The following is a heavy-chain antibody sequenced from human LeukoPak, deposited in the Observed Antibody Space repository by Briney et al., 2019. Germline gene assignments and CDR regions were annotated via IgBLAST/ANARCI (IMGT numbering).Heavy chain of an antibody. J-gene: IGHJ4*02. D-gene: IGHD3-22*01. V-gene: IGHV3-48*04. Sequence: GGSLRLPCAASGFTFSSYSMNWVRQAPGKGLEWVSYISSSSSTIYYADSVKGRFTISRDNAKNSLYLQMNSLRAEGTAVYYCARDYYDSSGYYRGGYWGQGTLVTVSS. CDR3: ARDYYDSSGYYRGGY. CDR2: ISSSSSTI. CDR1: GFTFSSYS.